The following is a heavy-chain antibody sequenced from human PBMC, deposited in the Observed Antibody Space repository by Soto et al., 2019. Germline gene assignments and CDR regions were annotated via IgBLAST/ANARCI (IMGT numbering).Heavy chain of an antibody. Sequence: PGGSLRLSCAASGFNFSSYAMHWVRQAPGKGLEWVAVISYDGGKKYYADSVKGRFTISRDNSQNTLYVEMTSLSAEDTAVYYCAREGQPAAGTTPHNWGQGTLVTVS. CDR3: AREGQPAAGTTPHN. CDR2: ISYDGGKK. J-gene: IGHJ4*02. CDR1: GFNFSSYA. V-gene: IGHV3-30*04. D-gene: IGHD6-13*01.